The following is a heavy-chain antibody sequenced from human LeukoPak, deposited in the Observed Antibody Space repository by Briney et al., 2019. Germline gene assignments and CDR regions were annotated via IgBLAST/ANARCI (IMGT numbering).Heavy chain of an antibody. CDR2: IYYSGNT. CDR3: ARRIPTTPNWFDP. CDR1: GGSISSYY. D-gene: IGHD1-1*01. J-gene: IGHJ5*02. V-gene: IGHV4-59*08. Sequence: SETLSLTCTVSGGSISSYYWSWIRQPAGKGLEWIGRIYYSGNTNYNPSLKSRVTISLDTSKNQFSLKLRSVTAADTAVYYCARRIPTTPNWFDPWGQGTLVSVSS.